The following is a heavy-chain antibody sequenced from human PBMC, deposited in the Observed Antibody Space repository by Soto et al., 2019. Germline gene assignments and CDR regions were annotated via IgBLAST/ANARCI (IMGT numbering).Heavy chain of an antibody. Sequence: PGGSLRLSCATSGFLFGSYTMNWVRQAPGKGLEWVSFISGSGYSTYYADSVKGRFTISRDDSKNTLYLQMDSLRVEDTAIYYCAKAWNYYAELDYWGQGTRVTVSS. CDR3: AKAWNYYAELDY. CDR1: GFLFGSYT. D-gene: IGHD1-7*01. J-gene: IGHJ4*02. CDR2: ISGSGYST. V-gene: IGHV3-23*01.